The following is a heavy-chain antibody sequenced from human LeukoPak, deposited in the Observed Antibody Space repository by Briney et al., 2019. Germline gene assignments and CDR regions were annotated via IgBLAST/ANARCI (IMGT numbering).Heavy chain of an antibody. CDR2: INPNSGGT. J-gene: IGHJ4*02. CDR1: GYTFTGYY. V-gene: IGHV1-2*02. CDR3: AREPPYCSSTSCYRGGFDY. D-gene: IGHD2-2*02. Sequence: ASVKVSCKASGYTFTGYYMHWVRQAPGQGLEWMGWINPNSGGTNYAQKFQGRVTMTRDTSISTAYMELSRLGSDDTAVYYCAREPPYCSSTSCYRGGFDYWGQGTLVTVSS.